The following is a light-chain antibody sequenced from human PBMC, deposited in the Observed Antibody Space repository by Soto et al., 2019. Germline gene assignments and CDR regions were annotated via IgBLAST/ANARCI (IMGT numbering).Light chain of an antibody. J-gene: IGKJ2*01. Sequence: EIVLTESPATLSLSPGERATLSCRASQSISSYLAWYQQRPGQAPRLLIYDASNRATGVSARFSGSGSGTEFTLTISSLEPEDFAVYYCQQRYNWPRAFGQGTKLEIK. CDR1: QSISSY. CDR3: QQRYNWPRA. V-gene: IGKV3-11*01. CDR2: DAS.